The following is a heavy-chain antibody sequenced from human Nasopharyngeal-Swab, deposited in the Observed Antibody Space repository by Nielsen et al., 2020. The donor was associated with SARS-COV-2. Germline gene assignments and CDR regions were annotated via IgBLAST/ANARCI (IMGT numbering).Heavy chain of an antibody. V-gene: IGHV2-26*01. J-gene: IGHJ4*02. CDR2: IFSNDEK. CDR1: GFSLSNARMG. D-gene: IGHD5-18*01. Sequence: SGPTLVKPTETLTLTCTVPGFSLSNARMGVSWIRQPPGKALEWLAHIFSNDEKSYSTSLKSRLTISKDTSKSQVVLTMTNMDPVDTATYYCARSGYSYGRRYFDYWGQGTLVTVSS. CDR3: ARSGYSYGRRYFDY.